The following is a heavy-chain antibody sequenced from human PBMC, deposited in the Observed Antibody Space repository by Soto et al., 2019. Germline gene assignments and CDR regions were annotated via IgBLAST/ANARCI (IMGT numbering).Heavy chain of an antibody. Sequence: SETLSLTCAVSGGSIRSSNWWGWVRQPPGEGLEWIGEIYHSGSTNYNPSLKSRVTISVDKSKNQFSLKLSSVTAADTAVYYCARDRASVPAAIYYYYGMDVWGQGTTVTVS. CDR2: IYHSGST. J-gene: IGHJ6*02. CDR3: ARDRASVPAAIYYYYGMDV. D-gene: IGHD2-2*01. V-gene: IGHV4-4*02. CDR1: GGSIRSSNW.